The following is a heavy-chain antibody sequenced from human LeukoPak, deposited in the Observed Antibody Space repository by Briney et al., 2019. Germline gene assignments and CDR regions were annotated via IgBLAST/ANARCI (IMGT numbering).Heavy chain of an antibody. J-gene: IGHJ4*02. CDR1: GYSFSTYW. CDR2: IYPGDSDS. V-gene: IGHV5-51*01. Sequence: GESLKISCKGSGYSFSTYWIGWVRQMPGKGLEWMGIIYPGDSDSRYSPSFQGQVTISADKSISTTYLQWSSLKASITAMYYCARRYYDLWSGYYSSYYFDYWGQGTLVTVSS. D-gene: IGHD3-3*01. CDR3: ARRYYDLWSGYYSSYYFDY.